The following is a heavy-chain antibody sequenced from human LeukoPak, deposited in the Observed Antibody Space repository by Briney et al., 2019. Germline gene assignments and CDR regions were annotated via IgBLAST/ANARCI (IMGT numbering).Heavy chain of an antibody. CDR3: ARRVVVPTAGSFDP. J-gene: IGHJ5*02. Sequence: GESLRISCQGSGYTFTNYWISWVRQLPGKGLEWMGRIDPSDSYTSYSPSFQGHVTISVDKSISTAYLQWSSLEASDTAMYYCARRVVVPTAGSFDPWGQGTLVSVSS. CDR2: IDPSDSYT. V-gene: IGHV5-10-1*01. D-gene: IGHD2-2*01. CDR1: GYTFTNYW.